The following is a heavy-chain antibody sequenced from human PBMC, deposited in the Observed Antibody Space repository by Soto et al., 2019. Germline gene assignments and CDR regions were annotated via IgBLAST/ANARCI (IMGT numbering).Heavy chain of an antibody. J-gene: IGHJ4*02. V-gene: IGHV4-4*07. Sequence: PSETLSLTCTVSGGSISSYYWSWIRQPAGKGLEWIGRIYTSGSTNYNPSLKSRVAMSVDTSKNQFSLKLSSVTAADTAVYYCAREAIAVAGPGDFDYWGQGTLVTVSS. CDR2: IYTSGST. CDR1: GGSISSYY. D-gene: IGHD6-19*01. CDR3: AREAIAVAGPGDFDY.